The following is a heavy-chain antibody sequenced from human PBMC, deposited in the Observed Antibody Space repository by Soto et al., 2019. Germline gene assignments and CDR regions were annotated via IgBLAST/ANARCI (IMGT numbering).Heavy chain of an antibody. V-gene: IGHV1-69*02. CDR1: GDTFTFYS. CDR3: ASSYGSGYRAFDY. D-gene: IGHD3-10*01. J-gene: IGHJ4*02. Sequence: QVQLVQSGAEVKKPGSSVRVSCKASGDTFTFYSINCVRQAPGLGLEWMGRINPILSMSNYAQRFQGRVKMTADKSTSTAYMELSSLRSEDTAMYYCASSYGSGYRAFDYWGQGALVTVSS. CDR2: INPILSMS.